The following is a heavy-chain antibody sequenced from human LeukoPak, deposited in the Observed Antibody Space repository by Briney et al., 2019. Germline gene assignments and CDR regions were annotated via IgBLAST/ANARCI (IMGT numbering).Heavy chain of an antibody. CDR3: ARALIAAAGNDAFDI. CDR1: GFTFSSYD. CDR2: IGTAGDT. V-gene: IGHV3-13*01. Sequence: PGGSLRLSCAASGFTFSSYDMHWVRQATGKGLEWVSAIGTAGDTYYPGSVKGRFTISRENAKNSLYLQMNSLRAGDTAVYYCARALIAAAGNDAFDIWGQGTMVTVSS. J-gene: IGHJ3*02. D-gene: IGHD6-13*01.